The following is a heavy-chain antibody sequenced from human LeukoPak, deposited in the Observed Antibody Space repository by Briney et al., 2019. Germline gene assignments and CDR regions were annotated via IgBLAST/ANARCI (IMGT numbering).Heavy chain of an antibody. CDR1: GYTFTGYY. D-gene: IGHD5-12*01. CDR3: ARALNSVDIVVTF. Sequence: EASVKVSCKASGYTFTGYYMHWVRQAPGQGLEWMGRINPNSGGTNYAQKFQGRVTMTRDTSISTAYMELSRLRSDDTAVCYCARALNSVDIVVTFWGQGTLVTVSS. CDR2: INPNSGGT. J-gene: IGHJ4*02. V-gene: IGHV1-2*06.